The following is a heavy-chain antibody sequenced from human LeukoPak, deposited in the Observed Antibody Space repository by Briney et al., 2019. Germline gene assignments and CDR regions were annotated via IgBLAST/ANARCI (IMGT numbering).Heavy chain of an antibody. J-gene: IGHJ3*02. Sequence: PGGSLRLSCAASGFAFRTYGMHWVRQAPGKGLEWVAVISSAGSNKYYADSVKGRFTISRDNSKNTLFLQMNSLRAEDTAVYYCAKELYSSGWPDALDIWGQGTMVTVSS. V-gene: IGHV3-30*18. D-gene: IGHD6-19*01. CDR3: AKELYSSGWPDALDI. CDR1: GFAFRTYG. CDR2: ISSAGSNK.